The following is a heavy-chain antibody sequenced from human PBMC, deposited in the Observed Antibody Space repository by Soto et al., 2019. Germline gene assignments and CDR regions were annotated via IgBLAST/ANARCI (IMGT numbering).Heavy chain of an antibody. CDR3: AKEVSGFGEFNGSFDY. V-gene: IGHV3-30*18. D-gene: IGHD3-10*01. CDR2: ISYDGSNK. Sequence: GGSLRLSCAASGFTFSSYGMHWVRQAPGKGLEWVAVISYDGSNKYYADYVKGRFTISRDNSKNTLYLQMNSLRAEDTAVYYCAKEVSGFGEFNGSFDYWGQGTLVTVSS. CDR1: GFTFSSYG. J-gene: IGHJ4*02.